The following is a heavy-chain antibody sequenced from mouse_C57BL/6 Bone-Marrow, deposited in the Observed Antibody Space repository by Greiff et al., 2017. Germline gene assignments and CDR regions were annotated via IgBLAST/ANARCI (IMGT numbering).Heavy chain of an antibody. Sequence: QVQLKQPGAELVRPGSSVKLSCKASGYTFTSYWMDWVKQRPGQGLEWIGNIYPSDSETHYNQKFKDKATLTVDKSSSTAYMQLRSLTSEDSAVYYCARSGELAPDYWGQGTTLTVSS. CDR3: ARSGELAPDY. D-gene: IGHD4-1*01. V-gene: IGHV1-61*01. CDR1: GYTFTSYW. J-gene: IGHJ2*01. CDR2: IYPSDSET.